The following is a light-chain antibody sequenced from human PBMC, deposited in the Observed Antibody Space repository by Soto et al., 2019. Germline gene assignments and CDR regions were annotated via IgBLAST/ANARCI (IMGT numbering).Light chain of an antibody. V-gene: IGKV1D-12*01. CDR1: QGISTG. CDR3: QQANSFPFT. J-gene: IGKJ3*01. Sequence: DIQMTQSPSSVSASVGDRVTMTCRASQGISTGLAWYQQKPGKAPKLLINAASRLQNGVPSRFSGSGSGTEFTLTISSLQAEDFATYFCQQANSFPFTFGPGTKVDIK. CDR2: AAS.